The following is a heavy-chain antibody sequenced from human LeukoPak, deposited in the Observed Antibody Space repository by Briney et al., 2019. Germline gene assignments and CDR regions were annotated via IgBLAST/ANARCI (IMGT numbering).Heavy chain of an antibody. CDR3: ARDPLFDYGDHGPSDY. Sequence: GGSLRLSCATSGFTFGSHEMNWVRQAPGKGLEWVSYISNSGSIIYYSDSVKGRFTIPRDNAKKSLYLQMNSLRAEDTAVYYCARDPLFDYGDHGPSDYWGQGTLVTVSS. J-gene: IGHJ4*02. D-gene: IGHD4-17*01. CDR1: GFTFGSHE. V-gene: IGHV3-48*03. CDR2: ISNSGSII.